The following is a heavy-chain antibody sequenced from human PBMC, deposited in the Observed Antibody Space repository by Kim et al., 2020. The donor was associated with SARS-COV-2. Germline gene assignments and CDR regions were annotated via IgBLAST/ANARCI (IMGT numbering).Heavy chain of an antibody. CDR3: ASRYSSSFY. CDR2: SNK. Sequence: SNKYYADSGKGRFTISRDNSKNTLYLQMNSLRAEDTAVYYCASRYSSSFYWGQGTLVTVSS. J-gene: IGHJ4*02. D-gene: IGHD6-13*01. V-gene: IGHV3-30*01.